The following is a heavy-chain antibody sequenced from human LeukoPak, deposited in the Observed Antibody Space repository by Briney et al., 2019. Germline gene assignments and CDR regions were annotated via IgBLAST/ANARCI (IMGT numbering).Heavy chain of an antibody. Sequence: GGSLRLSCTASGFTFSNSAMTWGRQVPGKGLEWVSDINGSGSRTYYVDSVKGRFTISRDNSKNTLYLQMNSLRAEDTAVYYCAKSLLRPAYWGQGTLVTVSS. D-gene: IGHD3-3*01. V-gene: IGHV3-23*01. J-gene: IGHJ4*02. CDR3: AKSLLRPAY. CDR2: INGSGSRT. CDR1: GFTFSNSA.